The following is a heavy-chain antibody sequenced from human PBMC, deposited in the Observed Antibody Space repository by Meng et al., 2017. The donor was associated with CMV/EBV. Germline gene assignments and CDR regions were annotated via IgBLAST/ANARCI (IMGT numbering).Heavy chain of an antibody. D-gene: IGHD3-3*01. J-gene: IGHJ4*02. CDR1: GFAFNNYA. V-gene: IGHV3-23*01. CDR2: FSGGGMDTT. CDR3: AREHFPAYYDFWSGYYTGSGYFDY. Sequence: GGSLRLSCAASGFAFNNYAMSWVRLAPGKGPEWVSTFSGGGMDTTYYADSVKGRFTISRDNSKNTLYLQMNSLRAEDTAVYYCAREHFPAYYDFWSGYYTGSGYFDYWGQGTLVTVSS.